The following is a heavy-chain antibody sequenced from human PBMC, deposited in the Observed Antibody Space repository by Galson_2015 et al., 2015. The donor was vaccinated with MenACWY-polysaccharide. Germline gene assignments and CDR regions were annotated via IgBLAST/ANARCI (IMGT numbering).Heavy chain of an antibody. CDR1: GFTFSSYA. J-gene: IGHJ3*02. Sequence: SLRLSCAASGFTFSSYAMHWVRQAPGKGLEWVAVISYDGSNKYYADSVKGRFTISRDNSKNTLYLQMNSLRAADTAVYYCARGSQRVFVYGSGTKKVAFDIWGQGTMVTVSS. CDR3: ARGSQRVFVYGSGTKKVAFDI. CDR2: ISYDGSNK. V-gene: IGHV3-30-3*01. D-gene: IGHD3-10*01.